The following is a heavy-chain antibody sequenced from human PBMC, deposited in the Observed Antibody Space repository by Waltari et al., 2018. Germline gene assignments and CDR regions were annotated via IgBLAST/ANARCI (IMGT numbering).Heavy chain of an antibody. D-gene: IGHD6-13*01. CDR1: GDSIRRGYYY. CDR3: AREVGGSSWSTTPRGDAFDI. Sequence: QLQLRESGPGLLKPSETLSLTCSVSGDSIRRGYYYWGWFRQAPGKGLEWIGSIYFAGSTYYNPSLKSRLTISVDTSKNQFSLRLSSVTAADTAVYYCAREVGGSSWSTTPRGDAFDIWGQGTMVTVSS. V-gene: IGHV4-39*07. J-gene: IGHJ3*02. CDR2: IYFAGST.